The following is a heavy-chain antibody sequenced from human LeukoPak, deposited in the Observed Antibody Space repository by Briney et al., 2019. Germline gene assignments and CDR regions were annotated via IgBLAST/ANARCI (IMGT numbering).Heavy chain of an antibody. CDR3: ARDRDIVLMVYASFYYYGMDV. J-gene: IGHJ6*02. V-gene: IGHV1-18*01. CDR2: ISAYNGNT. Sequence: GASVKVSCKASGYTFTSYGISWVRQAPGQGLEWMGWISAYNGNTNYAQKLQGRVTMTTDTSTSTAYMELRSLRSDDTAVYYCARDRDIVLMVYASFYYYGMDVWGQGTTVTVSS. CDR1: GYTFTSYG. D-gene: IGHD2-8*01.